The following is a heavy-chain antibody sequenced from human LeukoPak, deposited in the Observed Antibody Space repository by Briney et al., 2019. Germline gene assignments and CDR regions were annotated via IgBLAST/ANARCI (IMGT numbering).Heavy chain of an antibody. CDR3: ARDSLAARRGMDYYYYYMDV. Sequence: ASVKVSCKASGGTFSSYAISWVRQAPGQGLEWMGGIIPIFGTANYAQKFQGRVTITTDESTSTAYMELSSLRSDDTAVYYCARDSLAARRGMDYYYYYMDVWGKGTTVTVSS. D-gene: IGHD6-6*01. CDR1: GGTFSSYA. J-gene: IGHJ6*03. V-gene: IGHV1-69*05. CDR2: IIPIFGTA.